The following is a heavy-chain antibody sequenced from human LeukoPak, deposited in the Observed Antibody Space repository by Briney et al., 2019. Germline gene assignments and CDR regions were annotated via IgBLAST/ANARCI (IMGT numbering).Heavy chain of an antibody. Sequence: SETLSLTCTVSGGSISSSSYYWGWIRQPPGEGLEWIGSIYYSGRTYYNPSLKSRVTISVDTSKKQFSLKLSSVTAADTAVYYCARTPSSGWYRDAFDIWGQGTMVTVSS. J-gene: IGHJ3*02. CDR1: GGSISSSSYY. CDR2: IYYSGRT. D-gene: IGHD6-19*01. V-gene: IGHV4-39*01. CDR3: ARTPSSGWYRDAFDI.